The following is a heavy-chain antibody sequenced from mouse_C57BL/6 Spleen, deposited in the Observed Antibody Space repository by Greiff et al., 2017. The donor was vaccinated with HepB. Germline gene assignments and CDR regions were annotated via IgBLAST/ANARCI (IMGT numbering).Heavy chain of an antibody. CDR3: ARRHGALDY. CDR2: INPYNGDT. D-gene: IGHD3-2*01. V-gene: IGHV1-19*01. J-gene: IGHJ4*01. Sequence: VQLQQSGPVLVKPGASVKMSCKASGYTFTDYYMNWVKQSHGKSLEWIGDINPYNGDTNYNQKFKGKATLTVDKSSSTTYMELNSLTSEDSAVYYYARRHGALDYWGQGTTVTVSS. CDR1: GYTFTDYY.